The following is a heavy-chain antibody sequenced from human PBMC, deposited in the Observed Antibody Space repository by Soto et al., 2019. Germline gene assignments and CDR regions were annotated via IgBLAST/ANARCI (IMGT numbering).Heavy chain of an antibody. V-gene: IGHV1-18*01. CDR3: ARVVGALGHWFDP. J-gene: IGHJ5*02. Sequence: ASAKPSWKASGYTFTSYCISWVRQAPGQGLEWMGRISAYNGNTNYAQKLQGRVTMTTDTSTSTAYMELRSLRSDDTAVYYCARVVGALGHWFDPWGQGTLVTVSS. CDR2: ISAYNGNT. D-gene: IGHD1-26*01. CDR1: GYTFTSYC.